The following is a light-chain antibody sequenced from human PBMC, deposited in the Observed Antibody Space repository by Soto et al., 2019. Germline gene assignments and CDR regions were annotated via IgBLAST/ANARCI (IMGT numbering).Light chain of an antibody. CDR3: HQTYSPTLT. Sequence: DVQMTQSPSSLSASVGERVTITCRSSQSISNYLNWYQQNPGKPPRVLIYGATNVQSGVPSRFSGSGSGTDFTLTISNLRPEDVATYDCHQTYSPTLTFGQGTR. J-gene: IGKJ5*01. CDR1: QSISNY. V-gene: IGKV1-39*01. CDR2: GAT.